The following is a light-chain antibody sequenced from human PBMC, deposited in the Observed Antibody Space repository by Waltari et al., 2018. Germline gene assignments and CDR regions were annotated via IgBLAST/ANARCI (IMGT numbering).Light chain of an antibody. CDR3: GAWDDGVKEWV. V-gene: IGLV1-44*01. J-gene: IGLJ3*02. CDR2: STT. CDR1: IYNIGINT. Sequence: QSVLTQPPSAPGTPGRRVTISCSGTIYNIGINTVNWYHQFPGSAPKLLIFSTTQRPSGVPERFSASKSCPSASLAINGLQAAEEADYYCGAWDDGVKEWVFGGGTKLTVL.